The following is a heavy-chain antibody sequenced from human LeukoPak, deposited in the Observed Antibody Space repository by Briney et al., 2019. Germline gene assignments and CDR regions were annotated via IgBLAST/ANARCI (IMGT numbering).Heavy chain of an antibody. D-gene: IGHD3-22*01. J-gene: IGHJ4*02. Sequence: PGGSLRLSCAAAGFTFSDYYMSWLRQAPGKGLEWVSYISSSGSTIYYADSVKGRFTISRDNAKNSLYLQMNSLRAEDTAVYYCARDSLLYYYDSSGGLDYWGQGTLVTVSS. CDR1: GFTFSDYY. CDR3: ARDSLLYYYDSSGGLDY. CDR2: ISSSGSTI. V-gene: IGHV3-11*01.